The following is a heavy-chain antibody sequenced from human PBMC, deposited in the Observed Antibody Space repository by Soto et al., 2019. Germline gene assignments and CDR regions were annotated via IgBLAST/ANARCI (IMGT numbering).Heavy chain of an antibody. CDR3: ARGLRVYCSGGSCEYFQH. J-gene: IGHJ1*01. CDR1: AGSFGDHY. CDR2: ITHSGST. D-gene: IGHD2-15*01. Sequence: SVIQPLTGSGYAGSFGDHYWSWLRPPPGKGLEWIGEITHSGSTNYNPSLKSRVTISVDTSKNQFSLKLSSVTAADTAVYYCARGLRVYCSGGSCEYFQHWGQGTLVTVSS. V-gene: IGHV4-34*01.